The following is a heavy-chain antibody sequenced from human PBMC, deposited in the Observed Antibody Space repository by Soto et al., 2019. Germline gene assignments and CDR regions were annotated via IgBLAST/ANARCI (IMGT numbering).Heavy chain of an antibody. J-gene: IGHJ5*02. CDR1: GFTFSSYA. D-gene: IGHD1-7*01. V-gene: IGHV3-23*01. Sequence: EVQLLESGGGLVQPGGSLRLSRAASGFTFSSYAMSWVRQAPGKGLEWVSAISGSGGSTYYADSVKGRFTISRDNSKNTLYLQMNSLRAEDTAVYYCAKRWAGTGGNNWFDPWGQGTLVTVSS. CDR3: AKRWAGTGGNNWFDP. CDR2: ISGSGGST.